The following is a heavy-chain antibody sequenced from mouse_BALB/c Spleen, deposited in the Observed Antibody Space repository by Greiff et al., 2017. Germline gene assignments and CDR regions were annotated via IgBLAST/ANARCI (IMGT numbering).Heavy chain of an antibody. CDR2: IYWDDDK. CDR3: ARDDYDGYYYAMDY. J-gene: IGHJ4*01. Sequence: QVTLKESGPGILQPSQTLRLTCSFSGFSLSTSGMGVSWIRQPSGKGLEWLAHIYWDDDKRYNPSLKSRLTISKDTSRNQVFLKITSVDTADTATYYCARDDYDGYYYAMDYWGQGTSVTVSS. CDR1: GFSLSTSGMG. D-gene: IGHD2-4*01. V-gene: IGHV8-12*01.